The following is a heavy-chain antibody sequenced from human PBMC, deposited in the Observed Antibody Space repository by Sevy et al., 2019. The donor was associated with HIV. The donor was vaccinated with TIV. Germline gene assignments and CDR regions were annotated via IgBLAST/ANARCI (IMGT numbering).Heavy chain of an antibody. CDR2: ISGSGGST. V-gene: IGHV3-23*01. J-gene: IGHJ3*02. D-gene: IGHD2-15*01. CDR1: GFTFSSYA. Sequence: GGSLRLSCAASGFTFSSYAMSWVRQAPGKGLEWVSAISGSGGSTYYADSVKGRFTISRDNSKNTLYLQMNSLRAEDTAVYYCAKNLGVVVAATGHSAFDIWAKGQWSPSPQ. CDR3: AKNLGVVVAATGHSAFDI.